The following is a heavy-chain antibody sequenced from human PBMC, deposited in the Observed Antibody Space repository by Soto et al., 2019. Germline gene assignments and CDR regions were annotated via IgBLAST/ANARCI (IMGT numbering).Heavy chain of an antibody. CDR3: ARHVVVVAATRGLAMDV. D-gene: IGHD2-15*01. CDR2: IYYSGST. CDR1: GGSISSSSYY. J-gene: IGHJ6*03. V-gene: IGHV4-39*01. Sequence: QLQLQESGPGLVKPSETLSLTCTVSGGSISSSSYYWGWIRQPPGKGLEWIGSIYYSGSTYYNPSLKSRVTISVDTSKNQFSLKLSSVTAADPAVYYCARHVVVVAATRGLAMDVWGKGTTVTVSS.